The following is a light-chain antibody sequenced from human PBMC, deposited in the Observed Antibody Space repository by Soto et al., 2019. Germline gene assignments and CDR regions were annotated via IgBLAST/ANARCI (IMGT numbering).Light chain of an antibody. V-gene: IGKV1-27*01. Sequence: DIQMTQSPSSLSASVGDRVTTTCRASLPISNYLAWYKQKPGKIPNLLIYAASTLQAGVPSRFSGSGSGTDFTLTISSLQPEDVAAYYCQKYNSAPLTFGGGTKVDIK. CDR1: LPISNY. CDR2: AAS. J-gene: IGKJ4*01. CDR3: QKYNSAPLT.